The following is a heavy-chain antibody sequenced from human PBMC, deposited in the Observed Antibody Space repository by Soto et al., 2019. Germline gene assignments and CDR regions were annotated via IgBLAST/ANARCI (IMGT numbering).Heavy chain of an antibody. V-gene: IGHV3-23*01. CDR2: IRADGSDP. J-gene: IGHJ4*02. CDR1: GITFSIYA. CDR3: ANWYDNSPYYYNY. Sequence: EVQLLESGGGLVQPGESLRLSCVASGITFSIYAMTWVRQAPGKGLEWVSAIRADGSDPHYADSVKARFTISRDNSKNTLYLQMSSLRAEDTAIYYCANWYDNSPYYYNYWGQGILVTVSS. D-gene: IGHD3-22*01.